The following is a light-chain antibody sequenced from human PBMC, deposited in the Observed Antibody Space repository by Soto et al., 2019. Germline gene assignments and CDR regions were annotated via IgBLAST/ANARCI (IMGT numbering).Light chain of an antibody. CDR3: QQYGSSPSIT. V-gene: IGKV3-20*01. CDR2: GAS. J-gene: IGKJ5*01. CDR1: QSVSSSY. Sequence: EIVLTQSPGTLSLSPGERATLSCRASQSVSSSYLAWYQQKPGQAPRLLIYGASSRATGIPDRFSGSGSGTDFTLTISRLEPEDFAVYYCQQYGSSPSITFGQGTLLAI.